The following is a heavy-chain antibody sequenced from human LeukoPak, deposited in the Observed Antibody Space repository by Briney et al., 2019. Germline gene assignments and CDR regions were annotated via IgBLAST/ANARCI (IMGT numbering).Heavy chain of an antibody. Sequence: SVKVSCKASGGTFSSYAISWVRQAPGQGLEWMGGIIPIFGTANYAQKFQGRVTITADESTSTAYMELSSLRSEDTAVYYCARVFNYYDSSGYYRRLHYFDYWGQGTLVAVSS. CDR2: IIPIFGTA. D-gene: IGHD3-22*01. CDR3: ARVFNYYDSSGYYRRLHYFDY. J-gene: IGHJ4*02. CDR1: GGTFSSYA. V-gene: IGHV1-69*01.